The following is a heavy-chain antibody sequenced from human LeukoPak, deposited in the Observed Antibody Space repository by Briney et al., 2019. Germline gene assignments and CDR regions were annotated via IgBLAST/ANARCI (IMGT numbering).Heavy chain of an antibody. D-gene: IGHD1-26*01. CDR3: AKDRSGSYSPVPFDAFDV. CDR2: INPNSGST. CDR1: GYIFIGYY. V-gene: IGHV1-2*02. J-gene: IGHJ3*01. Sequence: ASVKVSCKASGYIFIGYYVHWVRQAPGQGLEWMGWINPNSGSTNFAQKFQGRVTMTRETSINTAYMDLSRLTSDDTAVYYCAKDRSGSYSPVPFDAFDVWGQGTMVTVSS.